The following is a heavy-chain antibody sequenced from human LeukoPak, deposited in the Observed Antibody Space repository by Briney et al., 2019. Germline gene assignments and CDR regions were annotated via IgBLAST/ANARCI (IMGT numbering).Heavy chain of an antibody. D-gene: IGHD5-12*01. J-gene: IGHJ4*02. Sequence: GRSLRLSCAASGFTFSSYAMSWVRQAPGKGLEWVSAISGSGGSTYYADSVKGRFTISRDNSKNTLYLQMNSLRAEDTAVYYCAKPQSSEWLRLGGVDYWGQGTLVTVSS. CDR2: ISGSGGST. CDR3: AKPQSSEWLRLGGVDY. V-gene: IGHV3-23*01. CDR1: GFTFSSYA.